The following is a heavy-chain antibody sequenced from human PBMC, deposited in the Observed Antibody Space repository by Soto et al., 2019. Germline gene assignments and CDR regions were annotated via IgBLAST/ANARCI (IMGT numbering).Heavy chain of an antibody. J-gene: IGHJ5*02. CDR3: ARSGTRRNGGFDP. CDR1: GFTFSNYW. CDR2: IKQDGSEE. D-gene: IGHD2-15*01. V-gene: IGHV3-7*01. Sequence: EVQLVESGGGLVQPGGSLRLSCAASGFTFSNYWMTWVRQAPGTGLEWVANIKQDGSEEYYMDSVKGRFTISRDNAKNSLYLEMNSLRAEDTALYYCARSGTRRNGGFDPWGQGTLVTVSS.